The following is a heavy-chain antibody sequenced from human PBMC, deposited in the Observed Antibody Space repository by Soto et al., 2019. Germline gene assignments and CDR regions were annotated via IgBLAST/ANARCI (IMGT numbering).Heavy chain of an antibody. CDR3: VKDKWYNNTWYLDD. Sequence: SLVLSFAASGVTFDDYAVHWVRQAPGKGLDWVAIISLNSGSIGYADSVKGRFTISRDNAKNSLSLQMKSLRPEDTALYYCVKDKWYNNTWYLDDWGQATLVTVSS. D-gene: IGHD6-13*01. CDR1: GVTFDDYA. CDR2: ISLNSGSI. V-gene: IGHV3-9*01. J-gene: IGHJ4*02.